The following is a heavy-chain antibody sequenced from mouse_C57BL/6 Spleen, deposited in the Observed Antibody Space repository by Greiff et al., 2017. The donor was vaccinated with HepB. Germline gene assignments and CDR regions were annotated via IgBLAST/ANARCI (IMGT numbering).Heavy chain of an antibody. CDR1: GYTFTSYW. CDR2: IDPSDSYT. CDR3: ARRGPYRGFAY. J-gene: IGHJ3*01. V-gene: IGHV1-50*01. D-gene: IGHD2-10*01. Sequence: QVQLQQSGAELVKPGASVKLSCKASGYTFTSYWMQWVKQRPGQGLEWIGEIDPSDSYTNYNQKFKGKATLTVDTSSSTAYMQLSSLTSEDSAVYYCARRGPYRGFAYWGQGTLVTVSA.